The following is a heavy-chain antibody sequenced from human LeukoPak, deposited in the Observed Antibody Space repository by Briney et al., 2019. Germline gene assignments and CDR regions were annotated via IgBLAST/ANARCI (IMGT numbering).Heavy chain of an antibody. CDR2: IIPIFGTA. J-gene: IGHJ6*03. Sequence: SVKVSCKASGGTFSSYAISWVRQAPGQGLEWMGGIIPIFGTANYSQKFQGRVTITADESTSTAYMELSSLRSEDTAVYYCARVFTRNYYYYYMDVWGKGTTVTVSS. V-gene: IGHV1-69*01. CDR1: GGTFSSYA. CDR3: ARVFTRNYYYYYMDV.